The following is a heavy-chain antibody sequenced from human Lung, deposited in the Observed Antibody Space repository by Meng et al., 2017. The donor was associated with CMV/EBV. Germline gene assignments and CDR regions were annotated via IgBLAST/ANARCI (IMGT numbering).Heavy chain of an antibody. V-gene: IGHV3-13*01. CDR2: IGAPADT. CDR3: ARGVRSNSMIVESYYFDS. Sequence: GGSLRLSCAASGLTFSTYAMSWVRQRAGKGLEWVSSIGAPADTHYPDSVKGRFTISREDAKNSLYLQLNSLRAEDTAVYYCARGVRSNSMIVESYYFDSWGQGXLVTVSS. CDR1: GLTFSTYA. J-gene: IGHJ4*02. D-gene: IGHD3-22*01.